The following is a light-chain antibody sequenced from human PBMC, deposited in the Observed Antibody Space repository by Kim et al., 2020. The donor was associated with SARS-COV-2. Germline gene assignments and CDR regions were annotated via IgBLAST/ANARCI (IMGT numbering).Light chain of an antibody. CDR2: KDS. CDR3: YSAADNNLV. Sequence: SVSPGQTAMITCSGDVLAKKYARWFQQKPGQAPVLVIYKDSERPSGIPERFSGSSSGTTVTLTISGAQVEDEADYYCYSAADNNLVFGGGTQLTVL. V-gene: IGLV3-27*01. CDR1: VLAKKY. J-gene: IGLJ2*01.